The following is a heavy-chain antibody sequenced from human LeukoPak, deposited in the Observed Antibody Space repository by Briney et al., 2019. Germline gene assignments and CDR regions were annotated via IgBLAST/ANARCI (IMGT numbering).Heavy chain of an antibody. J-gene: IGHJ6*02. Sequence: ASVKVSCKASGYTFTTYDINWVRQATGQGLEWMGWMNPNSANTGYAQKFQGRVTMTRNTSISTAYMELSSLRSEDTAVYYCARVPAGDYYDGMDVGSQGTTVTVS. V-gene: IGHV1-8*01. CDR3: ARVPAGDYYDGMDV. CDR1: GYTFTTYD. D-gene: IGHD2-2*01. CDR2: MNPNSANT.